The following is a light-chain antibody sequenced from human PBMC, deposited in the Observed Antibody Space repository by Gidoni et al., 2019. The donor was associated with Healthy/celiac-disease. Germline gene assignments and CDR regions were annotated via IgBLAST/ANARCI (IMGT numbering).Light chain of an antibody. V-gene: IGKV3-11*01. J-gene: IGKJ2*01. CDR1: QSVSSY. CDR3: QQRRNWYT. CDR2: DAS. Sequence: EIVLTQSTATLSLYPGERATLSCRASQSVSSYLAWYQQKPGQAPRLLVYDASNRATGIPARFRGSGSGSDFSLTICRLEPEVFAVYYCQQRRNWYTFGQGTKLEIK.